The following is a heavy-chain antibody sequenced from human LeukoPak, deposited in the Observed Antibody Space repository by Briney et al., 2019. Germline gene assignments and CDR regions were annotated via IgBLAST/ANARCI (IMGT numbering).Heavy chain of an antibody. CDR3: VRTGTTGFTWLDP. J-gene: IGHJ5*02. Sequence: SETLSPTCTVSGGSISSYYWSWIRQPPGKGLEWIGYIYYSGSTNYNPSLKSRVTISVDTSRNHFSLKLSSVTAADTAVYYCVRTGTTGFTWLDPWGQGTLVTVSS. D-gene: IGHD1-1*01. CDR2: IYYSGST. CDR1: GGSISSYY. V-gene: IGHV4-59*01.